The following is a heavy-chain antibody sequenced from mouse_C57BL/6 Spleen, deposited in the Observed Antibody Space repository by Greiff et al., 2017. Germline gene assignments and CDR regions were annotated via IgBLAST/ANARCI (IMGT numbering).Heavy chain of an antibody. CDR1: GYTFTSYW. J-gene: IGHJ2*01. Sequence: QVQLQQPGAELVMPGASVKLSCKASGYTFTSYWMHWVKQRPGQGLEWIGEIDPSDSYTNYNQKFKGKSTLTVDKSSSTAYMQLSSLTSEDSAVYYCARWVYYGNYFDDWGQGTTLTVSS. D-gene: IGHD2-1*01. CDR3: ARWVYYGNYFDD. V-gene: IGHV1-69*01. CDR2: IDPSDSYT.